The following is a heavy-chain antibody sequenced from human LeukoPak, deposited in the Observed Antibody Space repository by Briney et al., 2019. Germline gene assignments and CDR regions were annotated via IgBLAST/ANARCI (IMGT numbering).Heavy chain of an antibody. J-gene: IGHJ6*02. CDR3: ARDRGRIGYSSSSAPYYYYYGMDV. Sequence: PGGSLRLSCAASGFTFSSYSMNWVRQAPGKGLEWVSYISSSSSTIYYADSVKGRFTISRDNAKNSLYLQMNSLRAEDTAVYYCARDRGRIGYSSSSAPYYYYYGMDVWGQGTTVTVSS. CDR1: GFTFSSYS. CDR2: ISSSSSTI. D-gene: IGHD6-6*01. V-gene: IGHV3-48*04.